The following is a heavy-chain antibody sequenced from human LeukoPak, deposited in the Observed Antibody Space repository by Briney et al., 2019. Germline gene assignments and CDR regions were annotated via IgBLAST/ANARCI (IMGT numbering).Heavy chain of an antibody. V-gene: IGHV3-23*01. CDR3: AKARDYDFWSGYSNYFDY. Sequence: GGSLRLSCGGSRFTFSTYAMSWVRQAPGKGLEWVSGISGSGSSTYYADSVKGRFTISRDNSKNTPYLQMNSLRAEDTAVYYCAKARDYDFWSGYSNYFDYWGQGTLVTVSS. D-gene: IGHD3-3*01. J-gene: IGHJ4*02. CDR1: RFTFSTYA. CDR2: ISGSGSST.